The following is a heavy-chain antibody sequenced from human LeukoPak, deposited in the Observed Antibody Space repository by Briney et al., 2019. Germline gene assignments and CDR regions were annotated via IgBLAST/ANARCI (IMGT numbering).Heavy chain of an antibody. Sequence: SETLSLTCTVSGGSISSYYWSWIRQPPGKGLEWIGYIYYSGSTNSNPSLKSLVTISVDTSKNQFSLKLSSVTAADTAVYYCARGGYSGYDGLFDYWGQGTLVTVSS. CDR3: ARGGYSGYDGLFDY. J-gene: IGHJ4*02. CDR1: GGSISSYY. V-gene: IGHV4-59*01. CDR2: IYYSGST. D-gene: IGHD5-12*01.